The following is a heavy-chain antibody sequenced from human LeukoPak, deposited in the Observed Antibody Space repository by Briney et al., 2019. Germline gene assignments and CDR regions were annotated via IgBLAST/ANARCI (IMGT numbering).Heavy chain of an antibody. V-gene: IGHV4-30-4*08. CDR2: IYYSGST. CDR3: AREDSSSWLSWFDP. J-gene: IGHJ5*02. D-gene: IGHD6-13*01. CDR1: GGSISSGDYY. Sequence: SETLSLTCTVSGGSISSGDYYWSWIRQPPGKGLEWIGYIYYSGSTYYNPSLKSRVTISVDTSKNQFSLKLSSVTAADTAVYYCAREDSSSWLSWFDPWGQGTLVTVSS.